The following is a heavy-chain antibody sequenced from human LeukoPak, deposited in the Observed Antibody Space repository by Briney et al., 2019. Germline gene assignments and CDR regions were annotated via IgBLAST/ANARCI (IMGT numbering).Heavy chain of an antibody. V-gene: IGHV3-21*01. D-gene: IGHD6-13*01. CDR3: ASDSSYYYYYYYMDV. Sequence: PGGSLRLSCAASGFTFSSYSMNWVRQAPGKGLEWVSAISGSGGNTYYADSVKGRFTISRDNSKNSLYLQMNSLRAEDTAVYYCASDSSYYYYYYYMDVWGKGTTVTVSS. J-gene: IGHJ6*03. CDR2: ISGSGGNT. CDR1: GFTFSSYS.